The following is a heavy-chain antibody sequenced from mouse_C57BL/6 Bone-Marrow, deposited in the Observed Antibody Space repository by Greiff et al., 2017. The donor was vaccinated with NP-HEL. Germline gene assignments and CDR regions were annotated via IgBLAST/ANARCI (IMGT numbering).Heavy chain of an antibody. CDR2: ISSGGSYT. D-gene: IGHD1-1*01. V-gene: IGHV5-6*01. Sequence: EVKVVESGGDLVKPGGSLKLSCAASGFTFSSYGMSWVRQTPDKRLEWVATISSGGSYTYYPDSVKGRFTISRDNAKNTLYLQMSSLKSEDTAMYYCARRPITTVVAKYYFDYWGQGTTLTVSS. J-gene: IGHJ2*01. CDR1: GFTFSSYG. CDR3: ARRPITTVVAKYYFDY.